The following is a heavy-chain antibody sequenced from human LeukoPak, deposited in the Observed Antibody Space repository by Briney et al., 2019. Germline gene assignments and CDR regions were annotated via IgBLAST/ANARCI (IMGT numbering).Heavy chain of an antibody. V-gene: IGHV3-48*02. J-gene: IGHJ4*02. D-gene: IGHD3-9*01. Sequence: GGSLRLSCAASGFTFSSYSMSGVRQAPGKGLEWVSYISSDSTTIYYADSVKGRFTISRDNAKSSLYLQMNSLRDEDTAVYYCARDYDSFDYWGQGILVTVSS. CDR1: GFTFSSYS. CDR2: ISSDSTTI. CDR3: ARDYDSFDY.